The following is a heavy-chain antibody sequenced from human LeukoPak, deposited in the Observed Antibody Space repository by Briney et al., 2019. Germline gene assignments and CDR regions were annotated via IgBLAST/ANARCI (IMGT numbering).Heavy chain of an antibody. CDR2: ISSSGRTM. CDR3: ARSYSGSPRNWFDP. CDR1: EFSVGSKY. Sequence: GGSLRLSCAPSEFSVGSKYMTWVRQAPGKGLEWVSYISSSGRTMYYADSVKGRFTISRDNAKNSLYLQMNSLRAEDTAVYYCARSYSGSPRNWFDPWGQGTLVTVSS. V-gene: IGHV3-48*03. D-gene: IGHD1-26*01. J-gene: IGHJ5*02.